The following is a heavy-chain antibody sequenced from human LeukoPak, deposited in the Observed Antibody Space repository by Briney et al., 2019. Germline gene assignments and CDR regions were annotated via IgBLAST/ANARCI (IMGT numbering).Heavy chain of an antibody. D-gene: IGHD5-18*01. J-gene: IGHJ5*02. CDR1: GFTFSSYG. Sequence: PGGSLRLSCAASGFTFSSYGMHWVRQAPGKGLEWVAVIWYGGSNKYYADSVKGRFTISRDNSKDTLYLQMNSLRAEDTAVYYCAKDAETVMENWFDPWGQGTLVIVSS. CDR3: AKDAETVMENWFDP. CDR2: IWYGGSNK. V-gene: IGHV3-33*06.